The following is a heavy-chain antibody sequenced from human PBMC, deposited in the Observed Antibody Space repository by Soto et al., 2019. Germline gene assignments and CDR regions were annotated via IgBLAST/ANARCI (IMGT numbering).Heavy chain of an antibody. CDR1: GFTFSAYW. CDR2: ISDDGSTA. Sequence: GGSLRLSCSVSGFTFSAYWMHWVRQVPGKGLTWVSRISDDGSTATYADPVKGRFVISRDNAKNSLYLEMNTLRADDSGLYYCARGPRVSSTGTGAHWGRGTLVTVSS. V-gene: IGHV3-74*01. J-gene: IGHJ4*02. CDR3: ARGPRVSSTGTGAH. D-gene: IGHD1-1*01.